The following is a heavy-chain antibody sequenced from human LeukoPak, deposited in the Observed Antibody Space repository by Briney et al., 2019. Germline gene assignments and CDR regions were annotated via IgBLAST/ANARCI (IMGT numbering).Heavy chain of an antibody. Sequence: PGGSLRLSCAASGFSFSSHGMNWVRQAPGKGLEWVSYISTSGNTIYYADSVKGQFTISRDNAKNSLHLHMDSLRDEDTAVYYCARRSSGWFLDYWGQGTLVTVSS. J-gene: IGHJ4*02. CDR3: ARRSSGWFLDY. D-gene: IGHD6-19*01. CDR1: GFSFSSHG. V-gene: IGHV3-48*02. CDR2: ISTSGNTI.